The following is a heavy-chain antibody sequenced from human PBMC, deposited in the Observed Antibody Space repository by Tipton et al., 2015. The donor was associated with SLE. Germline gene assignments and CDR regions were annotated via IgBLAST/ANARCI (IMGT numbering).Heavy chain of an antibody. CDR2: IYYNGIT. D-gene: IGHD1/OR15-1a*01. CDR1: GSSISSYY. V-gene: IGHV4-59*06. J-gene: IGHJ3*02. Sequence: TLSLTCTVSGSSISSYYWSWIRQNPGKGLEWIGYIYYNGITNYNPSLKSRVTISVDTSKNQFSLKLSSVTAADTAVYYCARTLDTLDMLGQGTMVTVSS. CDR3: ARTLDTLDM.